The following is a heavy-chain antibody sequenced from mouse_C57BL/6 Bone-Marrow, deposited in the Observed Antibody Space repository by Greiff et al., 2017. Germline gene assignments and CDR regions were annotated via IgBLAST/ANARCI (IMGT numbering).Heavy chain of an antibody. J-gene: IGHJ4*01. Sequence: QVQLQQPGAELVKPGASVKLSCKASGYTFTSYRMHWVKQRPGQGLEWIGMIHPNSGSTNYNEKFKSKATLTVDKSSSTAYMPLSSLTSEVSAVYSCAKPLYYGYSMDYWGQGTSVTVSS. CDR1: GYTFTSYR. CDR3: AKPLYYGYSMDY. CDR2: IHPNSGST. V-gene: IGHV1-64*01. D-gene: IGHD1-1*01.